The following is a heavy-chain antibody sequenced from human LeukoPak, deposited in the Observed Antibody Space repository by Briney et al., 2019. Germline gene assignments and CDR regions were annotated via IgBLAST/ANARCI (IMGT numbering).Heavy chain of an antibody. D-gene: IGHD5-24*01. Sequence: GESLKISCKGSGYIFTSYSIGWVRQMPGKGLEWMGSIYPGDSDISYSPSFQGQVTISADKSISTAYLQWNSLQASDTAMYHCAKRRDGYNLYAFDIWGQGTRVTVSS. CDR3: AKRRDGYNLYAFDI. CDR1: GYIFTSYS. V-gene: IGHV5-51*01. J-gene: IGHJ3*02. CDR2: IYPGDSDI.